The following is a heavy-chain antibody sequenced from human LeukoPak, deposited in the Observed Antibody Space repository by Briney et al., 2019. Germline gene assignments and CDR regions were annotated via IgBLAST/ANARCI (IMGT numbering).Heavy chain of an antibody. Sequence: GGSLRLSCAASGFTFSSHAMSWVRQAPGKGLEWVSVISISGGSTYYADSVKGRFTISRDNSKNTLYVQMNSLRAEDTAVYYCAKGHYYGSGSLDYWGQGTLVTVSS. V-gene: IGHV3-23*01. CDR1: GFTFSSHA. CDR3: AKGHYYGSGSLDY. J-gene: IGHJ4*02. D-gene: IGHD3-10*01. CDR2: ISISGGST.